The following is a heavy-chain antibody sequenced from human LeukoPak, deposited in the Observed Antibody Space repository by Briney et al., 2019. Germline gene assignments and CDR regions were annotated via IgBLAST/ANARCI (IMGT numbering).Heavy chain of an antibody. CDR3: AREKSPERKTWLQLGAFDV. V-gene: IGHV4-59*11. Sequence: SESLSLTCTVSGGSMSHHWSWIRQSPGKGLEWIGYISHTASTNYNPSLKSRVTLSIDTSKSQLSFQLTSVTAADTAVYYCAREKSPERKTWLQLGAFDVWGQGTVVTVSS. CDR2: ISHTAST. D-gene: IGHD5-24*01. J-gene: IGHJ3*01. CDR1: GGSMSHH.